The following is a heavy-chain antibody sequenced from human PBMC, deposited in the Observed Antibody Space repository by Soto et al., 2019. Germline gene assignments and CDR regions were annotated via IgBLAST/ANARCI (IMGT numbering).Heavy chain of an antibody. V-gene: IGHV3-33*01. J-gene: IGHJ6*02. CDR1: GFTFSSYG. D-gene: IGHD1-20*01. Sequence: PGGSLRLSCAASGFTFSSYGMHWVRQAPGKGLEWVAVIWYDGSNKYYADSVKGRFTISRDNSKNTLYLQMNSLRAEDTAVYYCAXDRNWNHMTSYYYGMDVWGQGTTVTVSS. CDR3: AXDRNWNHMTSYYYGMDV. CDR2: IWYDGSNK.